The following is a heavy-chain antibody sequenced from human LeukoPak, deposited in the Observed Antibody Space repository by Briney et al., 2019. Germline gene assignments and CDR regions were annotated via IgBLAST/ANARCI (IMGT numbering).Heavy chain of an antibody. CDR2: INRDGRRT. D-gene: IGHD2-2*01. Sequence: GGSLRVSCAASGFTISNHWMHWVRQAPGKGLVWVSRINRDGRRTSYADSVKGRFTISRDNAKNTLYLQMNSLRPDDTAVYYCAREVEVVPATMGAYYYYYMDVWGKRTTVTVTS. V-gene: IGHV3-74*01. CDR3: AREVEVVPATMGAYYYYYMDV. CDR1: GFTISNHW. J-gene: IGHJ6*03.